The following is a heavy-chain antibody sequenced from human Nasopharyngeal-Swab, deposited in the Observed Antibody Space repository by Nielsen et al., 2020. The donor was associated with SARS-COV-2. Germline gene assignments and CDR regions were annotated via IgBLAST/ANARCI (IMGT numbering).Heavy chain of an antibody. D-gene: IGHD1-14*01. CDR1: VGSFSGYY. J-gene: IGHJ4*02. CDR2: INHSGST. Sequence: SETLSLTCAVYVGSFSGYYWSWIRQPPGKGLEWIGEINHSGSTNYNPSLKSRVTISVDTSKNQFSLKLSSVTAADTAVHYCAGSTGPFDYWGQGTLVTVSS. CDR3: AGSTGPFDY. V-gene: IGHV4-34*01.